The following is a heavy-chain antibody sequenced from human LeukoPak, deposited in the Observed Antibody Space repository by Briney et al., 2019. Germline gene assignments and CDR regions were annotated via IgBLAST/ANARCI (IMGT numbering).Heavy chain of an antibody. D-gene: IGHD3-9*01. Sequence: PGGSLRLSCTTSASSLGDYAMNWVRQAPGKGLEWVGLIRSKAFDGTIEYAPPVKGRFTISRDESKSIVYLQMNNLKTEDTAVYFCTRARQLRHFDWIPGGGEHDGFDIWGQGSMVTVS. CDR2: IRSKAFDGTI. CDR1: ASSLGDYA. V-gene: IGHV3-49*04. CDR3: TRARQLRHFDWIPGGGEHDGFDI. J-gene: IGHJ3*02.